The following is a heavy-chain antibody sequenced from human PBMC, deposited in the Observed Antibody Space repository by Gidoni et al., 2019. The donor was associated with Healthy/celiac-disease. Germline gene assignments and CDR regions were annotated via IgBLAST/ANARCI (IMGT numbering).Heavy chain of an antibody. CDR1: GGSIIGYY. V-gene: IGHV4-59*01. CDR3: ARGGGLQRFDP. D-gene: IGHD4-4*01. CDR2: IYDSGST. J-gene: IGHJ5*02. Sequence: QVQLQESGPGLVKPSETLSLTCIVSGGSIIGYYWSWIRQPPGKGLEWIGDIYDSGSTNYKPSLKSRVLISVDTSKNHFSLKLGSVTAADTAVYYCARGGGLQRFDPWGQGTLVTVSS.